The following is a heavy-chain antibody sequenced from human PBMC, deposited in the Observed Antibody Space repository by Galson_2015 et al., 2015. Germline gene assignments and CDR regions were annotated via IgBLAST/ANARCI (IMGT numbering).Heavy chain of an antibody. V-gene: IGHV1-3*01. CDR2: INAGNGNT. Sequence: SCKASGYTFTSYAMHWVRQAPGQRLEWMGWINAGNGNTKYSQKFQGRVTITRDTSASTAYMELSSLRSEDTAVYYCAREHYYGSGIQAWGQGTMVTVSS. D-gene: IGHD3-10*01. J-gene: IGHJ3*01. CDR3: AREHYYGSGIQA. CDR1: GYTFTSYA.